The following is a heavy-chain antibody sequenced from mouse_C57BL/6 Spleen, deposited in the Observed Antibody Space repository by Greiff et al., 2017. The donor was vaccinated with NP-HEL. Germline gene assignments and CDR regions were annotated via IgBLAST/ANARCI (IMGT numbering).Heavy chain of an antibody. CDR2: ISGGGGNT. V-gene: IGHV5-9*01. D-gene: IGHD2-4*01. Sequence: EVQLVESGGGLVKPGGSLKLSCAASGFTFSSYTMSWVRQTPEKRLEWVATISGGGGNTYYPDSVKGRFTISRDNAKNTLYLQMSSLRSEDTALYYCAREGLRYYFDYWGQGTTLTVSS. J-gene: IGHJ2*01. CDR1: GFTFSSYT. CDR3: AREGLRYYFDY.